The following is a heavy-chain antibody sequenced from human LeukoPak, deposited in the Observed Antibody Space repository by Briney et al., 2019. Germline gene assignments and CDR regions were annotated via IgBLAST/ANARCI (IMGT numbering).Heavy chain of an antibody. CDR2: IYYSGST. J-gene: IGHJ6*03. V-gene: IGHV4-59*08. CDR1: GGSFSTYY. Sequence: PSETLSLTCTLSGGSFSTYYWSWIRQPPGKGLEWIGFIYYSGSTNYNLSLKSRVTISVDTSKNQFSLKLSSVTAADTAVYYCARLRGGWEGYYYMDVWGKGTTVTISS. D-gene: IGHD3-10*01. CDR3: ARLRGGWEGYYYMDV.